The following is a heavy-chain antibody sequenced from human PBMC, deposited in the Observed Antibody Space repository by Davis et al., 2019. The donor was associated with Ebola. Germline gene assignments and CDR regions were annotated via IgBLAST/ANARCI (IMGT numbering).Heavy chain of an antibody. CDR2: ISSSGSTI. J-gene: IGHJ4*02. V-gene: IGHV3-11*04. CDR1: GFTFSDYY. CDR3: AKKALRDGYNFDY. D-gene: IGHD5-24*01. Sequence: PGGSLRLSCAASGFTFSDYYMSWIRQAPGKGLEWVSYISSSGSTIYYADSVKGRFTISRDNAKNSLYLQMNSLRDEDTAVYYCAKKALRDGYNFDYWGQGTLVTVSS.